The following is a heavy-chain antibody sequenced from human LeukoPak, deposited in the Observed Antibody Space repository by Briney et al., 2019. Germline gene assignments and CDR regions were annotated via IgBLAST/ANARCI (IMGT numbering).Heavy chain of an antibody. Sequence: GGSLRLSCAASGFTFSSYWMSWVRQAPGKWLEWVANIKQDGSEKYYVDSVKGRFTISRDNAKNSLYLQMNSLRAEDTAVYYCARDRSTDYYYYMDVWGKGTTVTVSS. CDR2: IKQDGSEK. V-gene: IGHV3-7*01. J-gene: IGHJ6*03. CDR1: GFTFSSYW. D-gene: IGHD4-17*01. CDR3: ARDRSTDYYYYMDV.